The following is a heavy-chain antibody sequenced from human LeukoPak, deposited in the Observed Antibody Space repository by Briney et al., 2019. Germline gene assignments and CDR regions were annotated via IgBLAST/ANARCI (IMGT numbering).Heavy chain of an antibody. Sequence: SETLSLTCTVSGGSISSSSYYWGWIRQPPGKGLEWIGSIYYSGSTYYNPSLKSRVTISVDTSKNQFSLKLSSVTAADTAVYYCARRMTTVTKAFGYGGQGTLVTVSS. D-gene: IGHD4-17*01. V-gene: IGHV4-39*01. J-gene: IGHJ4*02. CDR2: IYYSGST. CDR3: ARRMTTVTKAFGY. CDR1: GGSISSSSYY.